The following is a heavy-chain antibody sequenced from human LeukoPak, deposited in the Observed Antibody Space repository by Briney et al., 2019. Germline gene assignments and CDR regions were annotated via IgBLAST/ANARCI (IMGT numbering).Heavy chain of an antibody. CDR2: INHSGST. CDR1: GGSFSGYY. D-gene: IGHD2-2*01. CDR3: ACTDIVVVPAAISWDY. J-gene: IGHJ4*02. V-gene: IGHV4-34*01. Sequence: SETLSLTCAVYGGSFSGYYWSWIRQPPGKGLEWIGEINHSGSTNYNSSLKSRVTISVDTSKNQFSLKLSSVTAADTAVYYCACTDIVVVPAAISWDYWGQGTLVTVSS.